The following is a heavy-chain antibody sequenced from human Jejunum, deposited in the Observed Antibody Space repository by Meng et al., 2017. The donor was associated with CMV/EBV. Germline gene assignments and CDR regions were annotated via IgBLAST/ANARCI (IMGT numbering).Heavy chain of an antibody. CDR2: ISYDGNNR. Sequence: QVQLVESGGGVIHPGRSLTLSCAASGFIFGDFALHWFRQAPGKGLEWVAIISYDGNNRYADSVKGRFTISRDNSRNTLYLQMDSLRADDTAVYYCAREGPDYTSSYFDYWGQGTLVTVDS. CDR3: AREGPDYTSSYFDY. J-gene: IGHJ4*02. CDR1: GFIFGDFA. D-gene: IGHD4-11*01. V-gene: IGHV3-30*03.